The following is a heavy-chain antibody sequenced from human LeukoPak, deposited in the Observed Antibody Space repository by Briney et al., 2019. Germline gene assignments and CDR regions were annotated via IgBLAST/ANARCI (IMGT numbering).Heavy chain of an antibody. Sequence: GGSLRLSCAASGFTFDDYAMHWVRQTPGKGLEWVAGIAWDSENIGYADSVKGRFTISRDNSKNTLYLQMNSLRAEDTAVYYCAKGVVPAAIGRFDYWGQGTLVTVSS. V-gene: IGHV3-9*01. J-gene: IGHJ4*02. D-gene: IGHD2-2*02. CDR3: AKGVVPAAIGRFDY. CDR2: IAWDSENI. CDR1: GFTFDDYA.